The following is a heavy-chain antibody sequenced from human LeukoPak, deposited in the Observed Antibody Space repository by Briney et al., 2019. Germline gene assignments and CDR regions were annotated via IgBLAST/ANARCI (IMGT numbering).Heavy chain of an antibody. Sequence: GGSLRLSCAASGFTFSSYAMSWVRQAPGQGLEWVSSISSGNKYIYYADSVKGRFTISRDNAKNSLYLQMNSLRAEDTAVYFCARDSGWFGELWDAFDIWGQGTMVTVSS. J-gene: IGHJ3*02. D-gene: IGHD3-10*01. CDR1: GFTFSSYA. CDR2: ISSGNKYI. V-gene: IGHV3-21*01. CDR3: ARDSGWFGELWDAFDI.